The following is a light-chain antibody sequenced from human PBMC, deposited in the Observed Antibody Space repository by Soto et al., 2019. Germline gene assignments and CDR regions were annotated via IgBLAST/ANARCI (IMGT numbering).Light chain of an antibody. Sequence: QSVLTQPSSVSGSPGQSITISCTGTSSDVGSYNLVSWYQQHPCKAPKLMIYEVSKRPSGVSNRFSGSKSGNTASLTISGLQAEDEADYYCCSYAGSSIFFGTGTKVTVL. CDR2: EVS. CDR1: SSDVGSYNL. J-gene: IGLJ1*01. CDR3: CSYAGSSIF. V-gene: IGLV2-23*02.